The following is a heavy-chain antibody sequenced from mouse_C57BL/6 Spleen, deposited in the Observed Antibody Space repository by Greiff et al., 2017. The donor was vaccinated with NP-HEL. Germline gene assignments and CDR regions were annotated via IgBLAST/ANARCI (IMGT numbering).Heavy chain of an antibody. Sequence: VQLQQSGAELVRPGASVKLSCTASGFNIKDYYMHWVKQRPEQGLEWIGRIDPEDGDTEYAPKFQGKATMTADTSSNTAYLQLSSLTSEDTAVYYCTTGDYGNYYAMDYWGQGTSVTVSS. CDR1: GFNIKDYY. CDR2: IDPEDGDT. J-gene: IGHJ4*01. D-gene: IGHD2-1*01. CDR3: TTGDYGNYYAMDY. V-gene: IGHV14-1*01.